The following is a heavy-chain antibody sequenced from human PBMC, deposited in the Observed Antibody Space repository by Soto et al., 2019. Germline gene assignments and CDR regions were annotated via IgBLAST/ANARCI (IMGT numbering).Heavy chain of an antibody. Sequence: ASVKVSCKASGYTFTNYGITWVRQAPGQGLEWMGWISAYNGDTHYTQRLQGRVTMTTDTSTSTAYMELSSLRSEDTAVYYCARGSPDAFDIWGQGTMVTVSS. V-gene: IGHV1-18*01. J-gene: IGHJ3*02. CDR3: ARGSPDAFDI. CDR2: ISAYNGDT. CDR1: GYTFTNYG.